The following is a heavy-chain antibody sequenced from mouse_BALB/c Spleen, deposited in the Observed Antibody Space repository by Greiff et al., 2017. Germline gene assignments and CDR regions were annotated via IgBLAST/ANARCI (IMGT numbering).Heavy chain of an antibody. CDR1: GYAFTNYL. V-gene: IGHV1-54*01. CDR3: ARDGDGYHYIDY. CDR2: INPGSGGT. D-gene: IGHD2-3*01. Sequence: QVQLQQSGAELVRPGTSVKVSCKASGYAFTNYLIEWVKQRPGQGLEWIGVINPGSGGTNYNEKFKGKATLTADKSSSTAYMQLSSLTSDDSAVYFCARDGDGYHYIDYWGQGTTLTVSS. J-gene: IGHJ2*01.